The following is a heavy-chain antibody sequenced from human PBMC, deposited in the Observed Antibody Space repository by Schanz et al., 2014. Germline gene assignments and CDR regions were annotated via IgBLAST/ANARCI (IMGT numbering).Heavy chain of an antibody. D-gene: IGHD2-2*01. CDR1: GYNFNRHD. CDR2: ISAYTNNT. Sequence: QVQLVQSGPEVKKPGASVRLSCKASGYNFNRHDISWVRQAPGQGLEWMGWISAYTNNTNYAQKVQGRVTMTTDTSTGTAYMELRSLRSDDTAVYYCARDRRRYCSTASCLHDNWFDPWGQGTLVIVSS. V-gene: IGHV1-18*04. J-gene: IGHJ5*02. CDR3: ARDRRRYCSTASCLHDNWFDP.